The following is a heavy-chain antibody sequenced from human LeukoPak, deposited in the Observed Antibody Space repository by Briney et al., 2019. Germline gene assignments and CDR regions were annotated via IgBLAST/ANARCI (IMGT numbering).Heavy chain of an antibody. D-gene: IGHD4-11*01. CDR3: ARDEYSYGSRTHPYFFDY. Sequence: PSETLSLTCTVSGGSISSYYWSWIRQPAGKGLEWIGRIYTSGSTNYNPSLKSRVTMSVDTSKNQFSLKLSSVTAADTALYYCARDEYSYGSRTHPYFFDYWGQGTLVTVSS. V-gene: IGHV4-4*07. J-gene: IGHJ4*02. CDR1: GGSISSYY. CDR2: IYTSGST.